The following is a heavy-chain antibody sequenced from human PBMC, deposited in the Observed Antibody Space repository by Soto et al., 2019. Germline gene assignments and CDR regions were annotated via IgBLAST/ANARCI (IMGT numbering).Heavy chain of an antibody. V-gene: IGHV2-26*01. CDR3: ARIPSQAGWFETYYFDY. CDR2: IFSNDEK. CDR1: GFSLSNARMG. Sequence: GSGPTLVNPTETLTLTCTVSGFSLSNARMGVSWIRQPSGKAMEWLAHIFSNDEKSYSTSLKSRLTISKDTSKSQVVLTMTNMDPVDTATYYCARIPSQAGWFETYYFDYWGQGTLVTVSS. J-gene: IGHJ4*02. D-gene: IGHD3-10*01.